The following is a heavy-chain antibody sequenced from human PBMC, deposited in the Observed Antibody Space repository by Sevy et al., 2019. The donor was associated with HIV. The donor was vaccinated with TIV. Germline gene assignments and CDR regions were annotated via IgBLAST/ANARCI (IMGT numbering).Heavy chain of an antibody. J-gene: IGHJ1*01. CDR2: ISRYTT. Sequence: ASVKVSCRASGYTFSNYGITWVRQAPGQGLEWLGWISRYTTNYAQKLQGRVTKTTDTSTSTVSMELRSLKSDDTAVYYCARAPSGSQGPGQYFQYWGQGTLVAVSS. CDR1: GYTFSNYG. CDR3: ARAPSGSQGPGQYFQY. D-gene: IGHD1-26*01. V-gene: IGHV1-18*01.